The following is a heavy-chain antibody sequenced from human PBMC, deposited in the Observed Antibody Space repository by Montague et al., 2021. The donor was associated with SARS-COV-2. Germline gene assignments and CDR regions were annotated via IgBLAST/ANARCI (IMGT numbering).Heavy chain of an antibody. V-gene: IGHV3-23*03. Sequence: SLRLSCAAFGFTFNSYAMSWVRQAPGKGLEWVSIIYSGGSSTYYADSVKGRFTISRDNSKNTLYLQMNSVIAEDTAVYYCAKTHRYYNRNFDYWGQGTLVTVSS. CDR1: GFTFNSYA. D-gene: IGHD3-22*01. CDR3: AKTHRYYNRNFDY. J-gene: IGHJ4*02. CDR2: IYSGGSST.